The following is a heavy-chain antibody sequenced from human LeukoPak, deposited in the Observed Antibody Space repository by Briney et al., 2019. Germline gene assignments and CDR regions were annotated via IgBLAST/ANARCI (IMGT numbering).Heavy chain of an antibody. CDR1: GYTFTGYY. CDR2: INPNSGGT. Sequence: GASVKVSCKASGYTFTGYYMHWVRQAPGQGLEWMGWINPNSGGTNYAQKFQGRVTMTRDTSISTAYMELSRLRSDDTAVYYCARSRPAAIGQDWFDPWGQGTLVSVFS. V-gene: IGHV1-2*02. D-gene: IGHD2-2*01. J-gene: IGHJ5*02. CDR3: ARSRPAAIGQDWFDP.